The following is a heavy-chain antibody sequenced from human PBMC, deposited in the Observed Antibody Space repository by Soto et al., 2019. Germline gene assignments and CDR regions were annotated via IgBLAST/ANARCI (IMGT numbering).Heavy chain of an antibody. CDR1: GFTFSDYY. D-gene: IGHD2-2*01. CDR2: ISGSGSPI. CDR3: ARYCSSRRCLQYPHYYGMDV. V-gene: IGHV3-11*01. Sequence: QVQLVDSGGGLVQPGGSLRLSCAASGFTFSDYYMTWIRQAPGKGLNWVSYISGSGSPIYYAGSVRGRFAVSRDNAKNSLYLKMNNLRAEDTAVYYCARYCSSRRCLQYPHYYGMDVWGRGTTVTVSS. J-gene: IGHJ6*02.